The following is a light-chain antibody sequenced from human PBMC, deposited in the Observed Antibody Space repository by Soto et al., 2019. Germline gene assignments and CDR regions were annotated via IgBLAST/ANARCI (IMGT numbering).Light chain of an antibody. CDR2: GAS. Sequence: EIVMTQSPATLSVSPGERAALSCRASQSVSSNFAWYQQKPGQAPRLLIYGASTRATGIPARFRGSGSGTEFTLTISSLQSEDFAVYYCHQYNNWPYTFGQGTKLEIK. CDR3: HQYNNWPYT. J-gene: IGKJ2*01. V-gene: IGKV3-15*01. CDR1: QSVSSN.